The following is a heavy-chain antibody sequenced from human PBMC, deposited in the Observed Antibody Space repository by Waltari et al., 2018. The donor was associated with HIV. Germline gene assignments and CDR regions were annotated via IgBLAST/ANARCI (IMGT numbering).Heavy chain of an antibody. CDR1: GYSISSGYY. CDR3: ARAVLRYFDNWFDP. V-gene: IGHV4-38-2*01. J-gene: IGHJ5*02. CDR2: LYHSGDT. Sequence: QVQLQESRPGLVKPSETLSLTCAASGYSISSGYYWGWIRQPPGKGLEWIGSLYHSGDTYYNPSLKSRISISLDTSKNHFSLKLSSVTAADTAVYFCARAVLRYFDNWFDPWGQGTLVTVS. D-gene: IGHD3-9*01.